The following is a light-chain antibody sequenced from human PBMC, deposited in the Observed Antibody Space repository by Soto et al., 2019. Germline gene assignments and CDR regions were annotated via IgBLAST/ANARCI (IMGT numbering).Light chain of an antibody. CDR3: SSYTSTSTLVA. J-gene: IGLJ2*01. V-gene: IGLV2-14*03. CDR2: DVS. Sequence: QSALTQPASVSGSPGQSITISCTGMSSDVGGNNSVSWYQHHPGKAPKLMIYDVSNRPSGVFNRFSGSKSGNTASLTISGLQAEDEADYYCSSYTSTSTLVAFGGGTKLTVL. CDR1: SSDVGGNNS.